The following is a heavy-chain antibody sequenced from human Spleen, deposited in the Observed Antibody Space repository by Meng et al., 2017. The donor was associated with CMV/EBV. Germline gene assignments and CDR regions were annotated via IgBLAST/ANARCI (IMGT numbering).Heavy chain of an antibody. V-gene: IGHV3-74*01. CDR2: INYDGSST. D-gene: IGHD6-6*01. CDR3: AILSGEARPGSDF. CDR1: GFTFSTYW. Sequence: GGSLRLSXXASGFTFSTYWMHWVRQAPGKGLQXFSQINYDGSSTXYADSXKGRXTISIDXAKNTLHLQMNSLXXDDTXXHYRAILSGEARPGSDFWGQGTLVTVSS. J-gene: IGHJ4*02.